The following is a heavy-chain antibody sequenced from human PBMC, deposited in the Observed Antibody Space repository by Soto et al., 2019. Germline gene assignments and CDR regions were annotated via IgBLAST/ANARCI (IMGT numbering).Heavy chain of an antibody. CDR3: AHYVSTSPAGWFAP. D-gene: IGHD3-10*02. J-gene: IGHJ5*02. V-gene: IGHV2-5*02. CDR1: GLSLSTSGEA. Sequence: QITLKESGPTLVKPTQPLTLTCTFSGLSLSTSGEAVGWIRQPPGKALDWLALIYWDDDKRYNPTLKTRLTITKDNSKNQVVLTLTNMDPVDTATYYCAHYVSTSPAGWFAPWGQGILVPVSS. CDR2: IYWDDDK.